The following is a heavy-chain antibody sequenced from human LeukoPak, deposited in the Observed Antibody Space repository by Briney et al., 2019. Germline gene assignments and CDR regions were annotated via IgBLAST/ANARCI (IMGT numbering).Heavy chain of an antibody. J-gene: IGHJ3*02. V-gene: IGHV3-9*01. D-gene: IGHD2-21*02. Sequence: PGTSLRLSCAASGFTLDVYAMHWVRQAPGKGVEWVSGISWNSGSPGDADSVRGRFTISRDNAKNSLYLQMNSLRAEDTALYYCAKGVVTATPDAFDIWGQGTMVTVSS. CDR2: ISWNSGSP. CDR1: GFTLDVYA. CDR3: AKGVVTATPDAFDI.